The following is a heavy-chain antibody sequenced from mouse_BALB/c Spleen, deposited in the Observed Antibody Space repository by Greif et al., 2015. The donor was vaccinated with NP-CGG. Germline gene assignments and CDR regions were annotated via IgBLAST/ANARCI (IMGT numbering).Heavy chain of an antibody. V-gene: IGHV5-4*02. CDR2: ISDGGSYT. Sequence: EGQGVEPGGGLVKPGGPLKLSCSASGFTFSDYYMYWVRQTPEKRLEWVATISDGGSYTYYPDSVKGRFTISRDNAKNHLFVGMCRLKCEVACRHCRATDGAAYAIYCCGQGQSVTVSS. CDR3: ATDGAAYAIYC. J-gene: IGHJ4*01. CDR1: GFTFSDYY.